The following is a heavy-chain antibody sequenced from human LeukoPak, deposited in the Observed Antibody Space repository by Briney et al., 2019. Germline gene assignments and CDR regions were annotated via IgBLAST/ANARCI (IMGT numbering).Heavy chain of an antibody. CDR1: GFTFSSYA. CDR2: ISGSGGST. V-gene: IGHV3-23*01. J-gene: IGHJ4*02. Sequence: GGSLRLSCAASGFTFSSYAMSWVRQAPGKGLEWVSAISGSGGSTYYADSVKGRFTISRDNSKNTLYLQMSSLRAEDTAVYYCAKDHYKIVGASPFDYWGQGTLVTVSS. CDR3: AKDHYKIVGASPFDY. D-gene: IGHD1-26*01.